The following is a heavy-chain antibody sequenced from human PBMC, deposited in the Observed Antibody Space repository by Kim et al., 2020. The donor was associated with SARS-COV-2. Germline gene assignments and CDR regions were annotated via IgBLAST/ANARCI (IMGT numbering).Heavy chain of an antibody. CDR1: GFTFSDYY. D-gene: IGHD3-16*02. Sequence: GGSLRLSCAASGFTFSDYYMSWIRQAPGKGLEWVSYISSSSSYTNYADSVKGRFTISRDNAKNSLDLQMNSLRAEDTAVYYCARVGYDYVWGSYRDYCYYYGMDVWGQGTTVTVSS. J-gene: IGHJ6*02. V-gene: IGHV3-11*05. CDR2: ISSSSSYT. CDR3: ARVGYDYVWGSYRDYCYYYGMDV.